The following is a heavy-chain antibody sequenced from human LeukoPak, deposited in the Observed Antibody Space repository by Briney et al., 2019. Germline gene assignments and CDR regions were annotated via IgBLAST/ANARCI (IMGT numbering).Heavy chain of an antibody. CDR3: ARAGDSSGYEYYFDY. Sequence: SETLSLTCTVSGGSISSYFWTWIRQPAGKGLEWIGRIYTSGSTNYNPSLKSRVTMSVDTSKNQFSLKLSSVTAADTAVYYCARAGDSSGYEYYFDYWGQGTLVTVPS. V-gene: IGHV4-4*07. D-gene: IGHD3-22*01. J-gene: IGHJ4*02. CDR1: GGSISSYF. CDR2: IYTSGST.